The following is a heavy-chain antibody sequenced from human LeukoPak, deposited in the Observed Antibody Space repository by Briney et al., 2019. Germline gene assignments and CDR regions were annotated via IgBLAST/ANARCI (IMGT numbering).Heavy chain of an antibody. J-gene: IGHJ6*02. CDR2: MNPNSGNT. CDR1: GYTFTSDD. Sequence: ASVKVSCKASGYTFTSDDINWVRQATGQGLEWMGWMNPNSGNTGYAQKLQGRVNMTRNSSKNTAYMELSSLRSEDTAVYYCARSRPAPEGDYNWNVWKKQKDHYYGMDVWGQGTTVTVSS. V-gene: IGHV1-8*01. CDR3: ARSRPAPEGDYNWNVWKKQKDHYYGMDV. D-gene: IGHD1-20*01.